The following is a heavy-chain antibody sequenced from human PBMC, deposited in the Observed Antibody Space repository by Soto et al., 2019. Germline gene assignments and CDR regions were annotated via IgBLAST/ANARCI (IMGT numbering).Heavy chain of an antibody. J-gene: IGHJ6*02. CDR2: MNPNSGNT. Sequence: ASVKVSCKASGYTFTSYDINWVRQATGQGLEWMGWMNPNSGNTGYAQKFQGRVTMTRNTSISTAYMELSSLRSEDTAVYYCARVPGHSGSYYYYGMDVWGQRTTVTVSS. CDR3: ARVPGHSGSYYYYGMDV. V-gene: IGHV1-8*01. CDR1: GYTFTSYD. D-gene: IGHD1-26*01.